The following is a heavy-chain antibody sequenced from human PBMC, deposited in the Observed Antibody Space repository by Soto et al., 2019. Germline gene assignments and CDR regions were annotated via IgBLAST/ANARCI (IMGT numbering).Heavy chain of an antibody. CDR3: ARDRYGDYGNYYYYYGMDV. CDR1: GFTFSLYW. Sequence: EVQLVESGGDLVQPGGSLRLSCAASGFTFSLYWITWVRQPPGKGLEWVASIDQAGSEGHYVDSVKGRFTISRDNAKSSLYLQMNSLRAEDTAMYFCARDRYGDYGNYYYYYGMDVWGQGTKVTVSS. V-gene: IGHV3-7*03. D-gene: IGHD4-17*01. CDR2: IDQAGSEG. J-gene: IGHJ6*02.